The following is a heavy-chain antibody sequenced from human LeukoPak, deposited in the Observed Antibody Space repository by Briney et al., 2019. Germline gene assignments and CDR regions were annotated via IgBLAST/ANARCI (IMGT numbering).Heavy chain of an antibody. V-gene: IGHV3-23*01. J-gene: IGHJ4*02. CDR3: GKRVSDFLKYHLLDH. Sequence: GGSLRLSCAASGFSVISSAMSWVRQAPGKGLEWVSGISVSGGTTYYADSVRGRFTISRDNSKNTLYLQMNSLRAEDTALYYCGKRVSDFLKYHLLDHWGLGTLVTGSS. CDR2: ISVSGGTT. D-gene: IGHD3-9*01. CDR1: GFSVISSA.